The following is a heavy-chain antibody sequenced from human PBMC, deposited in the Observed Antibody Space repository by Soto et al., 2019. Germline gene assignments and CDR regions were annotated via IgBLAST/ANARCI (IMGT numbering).Heavy chain of an antibody. D-gene: IGHD3-22*01. CDR1: GGSISSGEYS. Sequence: SETLSLTCTVSGGSISSGEYSWSWIRQPPGKGLEGIGYIYYSGSTYYNPSLKSRVTISVDTSKNQFSLKLSSVTAADTAVYYCARMGYDSSGPNWFDPWGQGTLVTVSS. CDR3: ARMGYDSSGPNWFDP. J-gene: IGHJ5*02. V-gene: IGHV4-30-4*01. CDR2: IYYSGST.